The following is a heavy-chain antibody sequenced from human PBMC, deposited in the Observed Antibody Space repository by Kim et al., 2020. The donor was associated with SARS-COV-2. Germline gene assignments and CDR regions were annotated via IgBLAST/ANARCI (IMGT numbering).Heavy chain of an antibody. J-gene: IGHJ6*02. D-gene: IGHD2-8*01. V-gene: IGHV3-30*18. CDR1: GFTFSSYG. CDR2: ISYDGSNK. Sequence: GGSLRLSCAASGFTFSSYGMHWVRQAPGKGLEWVAVISYDGSNKYYADSVKGRFTISRDNSKNTLYLQMNSLRAEDTAVYYCAKLMVYAIRGSGVWGQGTTVTVSS. CDR3: AKLMVYAIRGSGV.